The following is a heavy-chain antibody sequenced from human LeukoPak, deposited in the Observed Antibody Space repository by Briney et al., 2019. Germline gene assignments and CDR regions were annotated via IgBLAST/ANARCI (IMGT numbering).Heavy chain of an antibody. V-gene: IGHV3-23*01. Sequence: PGGSLRLSCAASGFTFSSYAMSWVRQAPGKGLEWVSGISGSGGSTNYADSVKGRFTISRDNSKNTLYLQMNSLRAEGTAIYYCAISPLLASAADYWYFDLWGRGTLVTVSS. CDR2: ISGSGGST. CDR3: AISPLLASAADYWYFDL. CDR1: GFTFSSYA. J-gene: IGHJ2*01. D-gene: IGHD6-13*01.